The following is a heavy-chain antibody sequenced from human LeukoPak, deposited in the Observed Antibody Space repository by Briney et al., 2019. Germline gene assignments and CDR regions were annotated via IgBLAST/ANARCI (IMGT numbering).Heavy chain of an antibody. CDR2: INPSCGST. CDR3: AREGVPAANSAEYFQH. Sequence: GASVKVSCKASGYSFTSYYMHLVRQAPGPGLESMGIINPSCGSTSYAQKFQGRVTMTRHTSTSTVYMELSSLRSEDTAVYYCAREGVPAANSAEYFQHWGQGTLVAVSS. J-gene: IGHJ1*01. V-gene: IGHV1-46*01. D-gene: IGHD2-2*01. CDR1: GYSFTSYY.